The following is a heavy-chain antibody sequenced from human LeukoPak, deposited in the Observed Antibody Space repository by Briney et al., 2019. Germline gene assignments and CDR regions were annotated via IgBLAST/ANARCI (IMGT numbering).Heavy chain of an antibody. V-gene: IGHV3-23*01. Sequence: PGGSLRLSCAASGFTFSTYATTWVRQAPGKGLEWVSSITGSGRGTYYADSVKGRFSVSRDNSQNTVFLHMNSLRADDTALYYCSKDPNGDYVGAFDMWGPGTMVTVSS. D-gene: IGHD4-17*01. CDR1: GFTFSTYA. CDR2: ITGSGRGT. CDR3: SKDPNGDYVGAFDM. J-gene: IGHJ3*02.